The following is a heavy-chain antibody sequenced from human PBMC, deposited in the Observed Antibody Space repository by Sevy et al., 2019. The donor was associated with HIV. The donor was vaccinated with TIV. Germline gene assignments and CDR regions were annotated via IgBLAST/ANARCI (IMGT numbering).Heavy chain of an antibody. CDR2: INAGNGNT. CDR3: ARADELAAAGHYYFDY. Sequence: ASVKVSCKASGYTFTSYAMHWGRQAPGRRLEWMGWINAGNGNTKYSQKFQGRVTITRDTSASTAYMELSSLRSEDTAVYYCARADELAAAGHYYFDYWGQGTLVTVSS. D-gene: IGHD6-13*01. CDR1: GYTFTSYA. V-gene: IGHV1-3*01. J-gene: IGHJ4*02.